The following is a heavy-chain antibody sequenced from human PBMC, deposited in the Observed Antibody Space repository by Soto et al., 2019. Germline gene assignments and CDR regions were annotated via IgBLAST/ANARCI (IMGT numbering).Heavy chain of an antibody. CDR2: IFYDGISK. CDR1: GFNFRTYG. J-gene: IGHJ5*02. D-gene: IGHD6-19*01. V-gene: IGHV3-30*03. CDR3: ARDRQQWLTSSLDP. Sequence: PGGSLRLSCVASGFNFRTYGMHWVRQAPGKRLEWVANIFYDGISKYYADAVRGRYSVTRDNSKNTLDLQMTSLKEEDTAVYYCARDRQQWLTSSLDPWGQGTLVTVSS.